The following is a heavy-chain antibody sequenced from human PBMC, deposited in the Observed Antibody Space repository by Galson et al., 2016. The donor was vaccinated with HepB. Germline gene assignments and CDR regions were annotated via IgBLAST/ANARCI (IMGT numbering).Heavy chain of an antibody. CDR3: AKDMAFPADGAEFDY. CDR1: GFSFSTYA. V-gene: IGHV3-23*01. J-gene: IGHJ4*02. CDR2: ISPSGVDT. Sequence: SLRLSCAASGFSFSTYAMCWVRQAPGKGLDLVSCISPSGVDTSYADSVKGRFTISRDNSKSTLYLQMNSLRVEDSALYYCAKDMAFPADGAEFDYWGQGTRVTASS. D-gene: IGHD4-17*01.